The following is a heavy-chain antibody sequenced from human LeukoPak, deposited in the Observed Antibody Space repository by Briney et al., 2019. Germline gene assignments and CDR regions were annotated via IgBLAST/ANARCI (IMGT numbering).Heavy chain of an antibody. Sequence: GGSLRLSCAASGFTFSSCGMHWVRQAPGKGLEWVAVISYDGSNKYYADSVKGRFTISRDNSKNTLYLQVNSLRAEDTTVYYCARRGDGGRSFDYWGQGTLVTVSS. CDR3: ARRGDGGRSFDY. J-gene: IGHJ4*02. CDR2: ISYDGSNK. V-gene: IGHV3-30*03. CDR1: GFTFSSCG. D-gene: IGHD4-23*01.